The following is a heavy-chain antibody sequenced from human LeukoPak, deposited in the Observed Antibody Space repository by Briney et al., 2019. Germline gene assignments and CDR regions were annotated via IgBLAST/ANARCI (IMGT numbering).Heavy chain of an antibody. V-gene: IGHV4-39*01. Sequence: PSETLSLTCTVSGGSISSSSYYWGWIRQPRGKGVEWIESIYYSGRTFCSPSLKSRLTISVDTSKNQFSLELSSVTAADTAVYYCARQRYSSSWYLIDYWGQGSLVTVSS. J-gene: IGHJ4*02. CDR1: GGSISSSSYY. D-gene: IGHD6-13*01. CDR2: IYYSGRT. CDR3: ARQRYSSSWYLIDY.